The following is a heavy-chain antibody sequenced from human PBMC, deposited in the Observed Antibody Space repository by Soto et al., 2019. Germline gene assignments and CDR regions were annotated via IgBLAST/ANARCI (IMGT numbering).Heavy chain of an antibody. J-gene: IGHJ2*01. CDR3: ARDPGIPGRYWYFDL. CDR1: GYKFTDYY. CDR2: VNPKRGDA. V-gene: IGHV1-2*04. Sequence: QVVLVQSGAEVKKPGASVEVSCKASGYKFTDYYIHWVRQAPGQGPEWMGGVNPKRGDAVYAQKVQGWVTMTRDTATTTAYWEVNRLKSDDTAVYYCARDPGIPGRYWYFDLWGRGTLVTVSS.